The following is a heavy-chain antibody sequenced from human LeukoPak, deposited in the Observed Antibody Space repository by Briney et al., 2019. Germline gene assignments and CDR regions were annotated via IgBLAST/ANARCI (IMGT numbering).Heavy chain of an antibody. D-gene: IGHD7-27*01. V-gene: IGHV1-8*02. J-gene: IGHJ4*02. CDR2: MNPNSGNT. CDR1: GGTFSSYA. Sequence: ASVKVSCKASGGTFSSYAISWVRQAPGQGLEWMGWMNPNSGNTGYAQKFQGRVTMTRNTPISTAYMELSSLRSEDTAVYYCARSFLNWGSPGYWGQGTLVTVSS. CDR3: ARSFLNWGSPGY.